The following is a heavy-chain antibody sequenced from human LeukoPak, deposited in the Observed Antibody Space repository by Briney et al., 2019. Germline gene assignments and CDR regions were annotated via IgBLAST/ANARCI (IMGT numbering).Heavy chain of an antibody. D-gene: IGHD2-21*02. V-gene: IGHV3-48*03. Sequence: GGSLRLSCAASGFTFSTYEINWVRQAPGKGLEWVSYISSGDNIMFYADSVKGRFIISRDNAKNSLYLQMNSLRAEDTAVYYCARGVTLDYWGQGTLVTVSS. J-gene: IGHJ4*02. CDR3: ARGVTLDY. CDR1: GFTFSTYE. CDR2: ISSGDNIM.